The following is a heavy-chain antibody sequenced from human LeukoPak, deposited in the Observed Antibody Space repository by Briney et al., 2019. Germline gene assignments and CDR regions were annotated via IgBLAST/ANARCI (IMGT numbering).Heavy chain of an antibody. V-gene: IGHV4-4*02. Sequence: SETLSLTCAVSGGSVSSSNWWSWVRQPPGKGLEWIGEINHSGSTNYNPSLKSRVTISVDTSKNQFSLKLSSVTAADTAVYYCARGRVGSSTSRERLYYYYYGMDVWGQGTTVTVSS. CDR1: GGSVSSSNW. J-gene: IGHJ6*02. CDR3: ARGRVGSSTSRERLYYYYYGMDV. D-gene: IGHD2-2*01. CDR2: INHSGST.